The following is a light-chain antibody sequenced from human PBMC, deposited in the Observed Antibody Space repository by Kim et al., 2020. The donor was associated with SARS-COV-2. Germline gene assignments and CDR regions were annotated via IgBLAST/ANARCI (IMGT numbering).Light chain of an antibody. CDR2: GKN. Sequence: SSELTQDPAVSVAFGQTVRITCQGDSLRSYYASWYQQKPGQAPVLVIYGKNNRPSGIPDRFSGSSSGNTASLTITGAQAEDEADYYCNSRDSSGNHRFGG. V-gene: IGLV3-19*01. CDR3: NSRDSSGNHR. CDR1: SLRSYY. J-gene: IGLJ3*02.